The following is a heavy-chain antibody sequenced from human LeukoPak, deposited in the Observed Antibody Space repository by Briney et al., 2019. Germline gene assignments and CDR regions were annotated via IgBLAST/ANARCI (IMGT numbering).Heavy chain of an antibody. J-gene: IGHJ4*02. CDR1: GGSISSHY. Sequence: KASETLSLTCTVSGGSISSHYWSWIRQPPGKGLEWVGYIYYSGTTNYNPSLKSRVTISVDTSKNQFSLKLSSVTAADTAAYYCARGVYIAAAQYGYWGQGTLVTVSS. CDR3: ARGVYIAAAQYGY. V-gene: IGHV4-59*11. CDR2: IYYSGTT. D-gene: IGHD6-13*01.